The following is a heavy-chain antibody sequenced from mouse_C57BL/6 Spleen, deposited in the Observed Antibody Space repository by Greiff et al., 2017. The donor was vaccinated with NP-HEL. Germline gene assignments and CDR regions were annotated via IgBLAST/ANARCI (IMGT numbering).Heavy chain of an antibody. V-gene: IGHV1-81*01. D-gene: IGHD1-1*01. J-gene: IGHJ2*01. CDR1: GYTFTSYG. CDR3: EGKITTVVAPFDY. Sequence: QVQLQQSGAELARPGASVKLSCKASGYTFTSYGISWVKQRTGQGLEWIGEIYPSSGNTYYNEKFKGKATLTADKSSSTAYMELRSLTSEDSAVYFCEGKITTVVAPFDYWGQGTTLTVSS. CDR2: IYPSSGNT.